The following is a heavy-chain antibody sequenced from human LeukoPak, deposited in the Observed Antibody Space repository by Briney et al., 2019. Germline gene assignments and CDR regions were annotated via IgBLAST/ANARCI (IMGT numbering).Heavy chain of an antibody. V-gene: IGHV3-21*01. CDR3: ARGRGQAGSGSYLPQIFDY. CDR1: GFTFSSYS. CDR2: ISSSSSYI. J-gene: IGHJ4*02. Sequence: GGSLRLSCAASGFTFSSYSMNWVRQAPGKGLEWVSSISSSSSYIYYADSVKGRFTISRDNAKNSLYLQMNSLRAEDTAVYYCARGRGQAGSGSYLPQIFDYWGQGTLVTVSS. D-gene: IGHD3-10*01.